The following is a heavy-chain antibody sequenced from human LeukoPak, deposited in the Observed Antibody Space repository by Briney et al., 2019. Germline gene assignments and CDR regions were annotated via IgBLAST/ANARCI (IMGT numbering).Heavy chain of an antibody. V-gene: IGHV4-61*02. CDR3: ARAYSGSYYVGYYYYYMDV. J-gene: IGHJ6*03. CDR1: GGSISSGSYY. D-gene: IGHD1-26*01. CDR2: IYTSGST. Sequence: PSETLSLTCTVSGGSISSGSYYWSWIRQPVGKGLEWIGRIYTSGSTNYNPSLKSRVTISVDTSKNQFSLKLSSVTAADTAVYYCARAYSGSYYVGYYYYYMDVWGKGTMVTVSS.